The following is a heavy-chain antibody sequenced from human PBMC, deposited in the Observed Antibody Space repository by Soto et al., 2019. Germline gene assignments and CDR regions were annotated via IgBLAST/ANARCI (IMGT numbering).Heavy chain of an antibody. J-gene: IGHJ4*02. V-gene: IGHV3-43*01. CDR3: AKVAQRYFDWSYFDY. CDR1: GFTFDDYT. CDR2: ISWDGGST. D-gene: IGHD3-9*01. Sequence: EVRLVESGGVVVQPGGSLRLSCAASGFTFDDYTMHWVRQAPGKGLEWVSLISWDGGSTYYADSVKGRFTISRDNSKNSLYLQMNSLRTEDTALYYCAKVAQRYFDWSYFDYWGQGTLVTVSS.